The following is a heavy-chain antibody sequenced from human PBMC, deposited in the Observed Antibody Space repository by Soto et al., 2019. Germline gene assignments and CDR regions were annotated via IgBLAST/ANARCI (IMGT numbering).Heavy chain of an antibody. CDR3: AGMCGIADRAA. Sequence: QVQLVQSGAEVKKPGSSVKVSCKSSGDSFKTYSVSWVRQAPGQGLEWMGGVIPILGKPVYAQKFQDRVTITADESTSTVFMELTSLMSGDAAVYYCAGMCGIADRAAWGQGTRVTVTS. CDR2: VIPILGKP. CDR1: GDSFKTYS. J-gene: IGHJ4*01. D-gene: IGHD2-21*01. V-gene: IGHV1-69*12.